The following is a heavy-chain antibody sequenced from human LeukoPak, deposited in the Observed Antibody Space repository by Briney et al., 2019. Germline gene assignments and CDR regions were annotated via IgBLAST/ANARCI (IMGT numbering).Heavy chain of an antibody. CDR1: GFTFSSYA. J-gene: IGHJ4*02. D-gene: IGHD3-3*01. CDR3: ARDTDFWSGYYTVLDY. CDR2: INSDGSST. V-gene: IGHV3-74*01. Sequence: GGSLRLSCVASGFTFSSYAMSWVRQAPGKGLEWVSRINSDGSSTSYADSVKGRFTISRDNAKNTLYLQMNSLRAEDTAVYYCARDTDFWSGYYTVLDYWGQGTLVTVSS.